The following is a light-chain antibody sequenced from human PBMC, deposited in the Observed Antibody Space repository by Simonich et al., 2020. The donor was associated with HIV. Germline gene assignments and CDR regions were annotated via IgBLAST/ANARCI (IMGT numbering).Light chain of an antibody. Sequence: DIQMTQSPSTLSASVGDRVTIPCRASQSISSWLAWYQQKPGKAPKLLIYKASSLESGVPSRFSGSGFGTEFTLTISSLQPHDFATYYCQQYNSYSWTFGQGTKVEIK. J-gene: IGKJ1*01. CDR2: KAS. CDR1: QSISSW. CDR3: QQYNSYSWT. V-gene: IGKV1-5*03.